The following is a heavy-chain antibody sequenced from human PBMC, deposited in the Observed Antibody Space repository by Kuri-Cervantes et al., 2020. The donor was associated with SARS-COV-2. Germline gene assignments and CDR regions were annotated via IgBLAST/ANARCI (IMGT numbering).Heavy chain of an antibody. J-gene: IGHJ4*02. V-gene: IGHV4-38-2*02. CDR2: IYHSGST. Sequence: SETLSLTCTVSGYSISSSYYWGWIRQPPGKGLEWIGSIYHSGSTYYNPSLKSRVTISVDTSKNQFSLKLSSVTAADTAVYYCARGPAHDFWSGYRFDYWGQGTLVTVSS. D-gene: IGHD3-3*01. CDR3: ARGPAHDFWSGYRFDY. CDR1: GYSISSSYY.